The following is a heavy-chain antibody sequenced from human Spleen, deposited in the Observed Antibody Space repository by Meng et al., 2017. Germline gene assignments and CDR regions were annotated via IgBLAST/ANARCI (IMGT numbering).Heavy chain of an antibody. J-gene: IGHJ4*01. D-gene: IGHD5-24*01. CDR1: GDSVASNSAA. CDR3: ARGDGYIIDY. Sequence: QVQLQQSGPGLVKPSQTLSITCAISGDSVASNSAAWNWIRQSPSRGLEWLGRTYYRSKWFNDYALSVKSRVTVNPDTSKNQFSLQLNSVTPEDTAVYYCARGDGYIIDYWGQAPWSPSPQ. CDR2: TYYRSKWFN. V-gene: IGHV6-1*01.